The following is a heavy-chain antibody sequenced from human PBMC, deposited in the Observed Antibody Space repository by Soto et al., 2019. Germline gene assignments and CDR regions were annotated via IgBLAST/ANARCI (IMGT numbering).Heavy chain of an antibody. CDR2: IKQDGSEK. CDR3: AREPGWYSSGTEYYFDY. V-gene: IGHV3-7*03. D-gene: IGHD6-19*01. Sequence: VGSLRLSCADSGFTFSSYWMSWVRQAPGKGLEWVANIKQDGSEKYYVDSVKGRFTISRDNAKNSLYLQMNSLRAEDTAVYYCAREPGWYSSGTEYYFDYWGQGTLVTVSS. J-gene: IGHJ4*02. CDR1: GFTFSSYW.